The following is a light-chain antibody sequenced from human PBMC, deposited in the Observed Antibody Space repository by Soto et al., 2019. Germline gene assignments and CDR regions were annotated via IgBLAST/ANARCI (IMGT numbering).Light chain of an antibody. J-gene: IGKJ3*01. V-gene: IGKV3-20*01. CDR2: GAS. CDR1: QSVSSY. Sequence: EIVLTQSPATLSLSPGERATLSCRASQSVSSYLAWYQQKPGQAPRLLIYGASSRATGIPDRFSGSGSGTDFTLTVSRLEPEDFAVYFCQHYGTFGPGTKVDI. CDR3: QHYGT.